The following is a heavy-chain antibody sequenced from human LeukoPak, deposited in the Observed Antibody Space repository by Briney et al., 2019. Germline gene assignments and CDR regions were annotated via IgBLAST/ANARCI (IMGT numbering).Heavy chain of an antibody. Sequence: PGGSLRLSCAASGFTFRNYWMSWVRQTPEKGLEWVANIKQDGYEKYYVDSVKGRFTISRDNAKNSLYLQMNSLRADDTAIYYCARDKIVGPTTLDYWGQGTLVTVSS. V-gene: IGHV3-7*01. J-gene: IGHJ4*02. CDR1: GFTFRNYW. CDR3: ARDKIVGPTTLDY. CDR2: IKQDGYEK. D-gene: IGHD1-26*01.